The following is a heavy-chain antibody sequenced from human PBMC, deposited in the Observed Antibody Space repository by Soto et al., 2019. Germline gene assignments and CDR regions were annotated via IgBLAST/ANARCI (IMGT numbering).Heavy chain of an antibody. D-gene: IGHD1-1*01. CDR1: GGSISSGGYA. J-gene: IGHJ4*02. V-gene: IGHV4-30-2*03. CDR3: ARHGGPSRTGTGFGY. CDR2: IYYSGST. Sequence: PSETLSLTCAVSGGSISSGGYAWSWIRQPPGKGLEWIGYIYYSGSTYYNPSLNSRATISLDTSKNQFSLKLSSVTAADTAVYYCARHGGPSRTGTGFGYWGQGTQVTVSS.